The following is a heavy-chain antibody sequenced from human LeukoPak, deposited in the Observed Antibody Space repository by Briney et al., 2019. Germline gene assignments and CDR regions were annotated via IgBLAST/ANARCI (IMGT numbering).Heavy chain of an antibody. J-gene: IGHJ1*01. Sequence: GGSLGLSCAASGFTFSSYAISWVRQAPGKGLEWVSGISGSGGSTYYADSVKGRFTISRDNSKNTLYLQMNSLRAEDTAVYYCAIPYDSSGYFRAEYFQHWGQGTLVTVSS. CDR2: ISGSGGST. CDR1: GFTFSSYA. V-gene: IGHV3-23*01. CDR3: AIPYDSSGYFRAEYFQH. D-gene: IGHD3-22*01.